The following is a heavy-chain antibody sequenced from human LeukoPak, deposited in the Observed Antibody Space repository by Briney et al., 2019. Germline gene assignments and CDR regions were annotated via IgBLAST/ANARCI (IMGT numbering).Heavy chain of an antibody. V-gene: IGHV4-30-2*02. CDR2: IYHSGST. D-gene: IGHD2-2*01. J-gene: IGHJ6*02. CDR3: ARNGPVPAAPSGLYYYGMDV. Sequence: SQTLSLTCTVSGGSISSGGYYWSWIRQPPGKGLEWIGYIYHSGSTYYNLSLKSRVTISVDTSKNQFSLKLSSVTAADTAVYYCARNGPVPAAPSGLYYYGMDVWGQGTTVTVSS. CDR1: GGSISSGGYY.